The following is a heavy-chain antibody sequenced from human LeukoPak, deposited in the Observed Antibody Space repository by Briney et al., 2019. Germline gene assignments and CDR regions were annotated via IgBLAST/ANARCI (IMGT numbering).Heavy chain of an antibody. V-gene: IGHV1-2*02. CDR3: ARDSRGYSYGYENYYYYYMDV. Sequence: GASVKVSCKASGYTFTGYYMHWVRQAPGQGLEWMGWINPNSGGTNYAQKFQGRVTMTRDTSISTAYMELSRLRSDDTAVYYCARDSRGYSYGYENYYYYYMDVWGKGTTVTVSS. CDR1: GYTFTGYY. J-gene: IGHJ6*03. D-gene: IGHD5-18*01. CDR2: INPNSGGT.